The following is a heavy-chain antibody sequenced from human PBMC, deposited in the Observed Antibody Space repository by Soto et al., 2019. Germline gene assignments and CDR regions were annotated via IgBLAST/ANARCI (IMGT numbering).Heavy chain of an antibody. CDR3: ASGGYSFDC. D-gene: IGHD2-15*01. CDR2: IYYSGST. Sequence: QVQLQESGPGLLKPSETLSVTCTVSGGSVSRGSYYWSWIRQPPRKGLEWTGYIYYSGSTNYNPSLKSRVTISVDTSNNQFSLKQSSVTAADTAVYYCASGGYSFDCGGQGTLVTVS. J-gene: IGHJ4*02. V-gene: IGHV4-61*01. CDR1: GGSVSRGSYY.